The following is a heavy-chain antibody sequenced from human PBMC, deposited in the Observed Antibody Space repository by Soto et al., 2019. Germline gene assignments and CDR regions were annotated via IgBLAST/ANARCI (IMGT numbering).Heavy chain of an antibody. Sequence: QVQLQESGPGLVKPSETLSLTCTVSGDSISSYSWSWIRQPAGKGLEWIGRIYTSGGTNYNPSLKSRVTMSVETAKNQISLKLSSVTAAETAVYYCARGTSFWSFDLWGRGTLVTVSS. CDR3: ARGTSFWSFDL. V-gene: IGHV4-4*07. CDR1: GDSISSYS. D-gene: IGHD6-6*01. J-gene: IGHJ2*01. CDR2: IYTSGGT.